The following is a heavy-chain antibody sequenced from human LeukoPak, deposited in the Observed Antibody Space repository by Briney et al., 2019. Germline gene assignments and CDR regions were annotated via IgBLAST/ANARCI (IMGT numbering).Heavy chain of an antibody. V-gene: IGHV4-39*01. CDR2: IYYSGST. CDR3: ARIYCSSTSSNGEGFDP. D-gene: IGHD2-2*01. CDR1: GGSISSSSYY. J-gene: IGHJ5*02. Sequence: SETLSLTCTVSGGSISSSSYYWGWNRQPPGKGLEWLGSIYYSGSTFYNPSLKSRVTISVDTSKNQFSLKLSSVTAEDTAVYYCARIYCSSTSSNGEGFDPWGQGTLVTVSS.